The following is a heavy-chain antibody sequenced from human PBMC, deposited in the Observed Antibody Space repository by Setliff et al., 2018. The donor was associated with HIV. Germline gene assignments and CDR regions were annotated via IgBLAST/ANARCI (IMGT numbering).Heavy chain of an antibody. Sequence: SETLSLTCTVSGDSINTDGLYWTWIRQHPATGLEWIGYIHYNGTTYYNPSLESRVSISVDLSKNQFSLKLNSVTVADTAVYYCARTKGGSKHGSFWDSWGQGILVTVSS. J-gene: IGHJ5*02. CDR1: GDSINTDGLY. CDR3: ARTKGGSKHGSFWDS. CDR2: IHYNGTT. V-gene: IGHV4-31*03. D-gene: IGHD3-10*01.